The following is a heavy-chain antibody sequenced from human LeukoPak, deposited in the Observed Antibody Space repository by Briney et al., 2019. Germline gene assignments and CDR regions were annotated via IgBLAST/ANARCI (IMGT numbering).Heavy chain of an antibody. Sequence: GGSLRLSCAASGFTFSSYGMHWVRQAPGKGLEWVSSISSSSSYIYYADSVKGRFTISRDNAKNSLYLQMDSLRAEDTAVYYCARALSWYFDLWGRGTMVTVSS. CDR2: ISSSSSYI. CDR1: GFTFSSYG. V-gene: IGHV3-21*01. J-gene: IGHJ2*01. CDR3: ARALSWYFDL.